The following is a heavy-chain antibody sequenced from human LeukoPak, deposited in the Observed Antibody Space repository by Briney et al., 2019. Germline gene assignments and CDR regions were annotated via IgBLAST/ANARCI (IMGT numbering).Heavy chain of an antibody. CDR3: AKTPGGAAGNRVFDH. CDR1: GFTFSSHA. V-gene: IGHV3-23*01. Sequence: GGSLRLSCAASGFTFSSHAMSWVRQAPGKGLEWVSAISASGDGIYYTGSVKGRFTMSRDNSKDTLYLQMNSLRADDTAVYYCAKTPGGAAGNRVFDHWGQGALVTVSS. D-gene: IGHD6-13*01. CDR2: ISASGDGI. J-gene: IGHJ4*02.